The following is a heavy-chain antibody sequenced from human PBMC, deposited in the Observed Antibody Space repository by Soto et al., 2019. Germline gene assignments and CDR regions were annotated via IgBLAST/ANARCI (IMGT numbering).Heavy chain of an antibody. CDR3: ARVRYYYDGSGFTYYFDY. CDR2: IYPGDSDT. V-gene: IGHV5-51*01. CDR1: GYSFTSYW. Sequence: GESLKISCKGSGYSFTSYWIGWVRQMPGKGLEWMGIIYPGDSDTRYSPSFQGQVTISADKSIGTAYLQWSSLKASDTAMYYCARVRYYYDGSGFTYYFDYWGQGTLVTVSS. J-gene: IGHJ4*02. D-gene: IGHD3-22*01.